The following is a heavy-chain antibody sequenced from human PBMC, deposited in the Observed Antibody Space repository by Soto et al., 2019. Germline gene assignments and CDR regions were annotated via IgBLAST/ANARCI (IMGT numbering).Heavy chain of an antibody. Sequence: SETLSLTCRVSGGSISNDYWTWIRQPPGKGLEWIGYIYKGGSINYNPSLKSRVTISVDTSNNQFSLKLSSVTAADTAGYYCARAYYDRSGYAVDPWGQGTLVTVSS. J-gene: IGHJ5*02. CDR2: IYKGGSI. CDR3: ARAYYDRSGYAVDP. D-gene: IGHD3-22*01. CDR1: GGSISNDY. V-gene: IGHV4-4*09.